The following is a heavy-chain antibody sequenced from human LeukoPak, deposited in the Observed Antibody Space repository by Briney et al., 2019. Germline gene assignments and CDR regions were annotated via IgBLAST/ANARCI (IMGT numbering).Heavy chain of an antibody. V-gene: IGHV1-46*01. CDR3: ARRRSGMISIDY. D-gene: IGHD3-16*01. J-gene: IGHJ4*02. CDR1: GYTFTGYY. CDR2: INPSGGST. Sequence: ASVKVSCKASGYTFTGYYMHWVRQAPGQGLEWMGIINPSGGSTSYAQKFQGRVTMTRDMSTSTVYMELSSLRSEDTAVYYCARRRSGMISIDYWGQGTLVTVSS.